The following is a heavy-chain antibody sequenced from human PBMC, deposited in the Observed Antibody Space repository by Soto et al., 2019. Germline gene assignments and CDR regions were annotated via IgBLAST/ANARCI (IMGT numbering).Heavy chain of an antibody. V-gene: IGHV1-3*01. CDR3: ARRGSLYYFEY. CDR2: INAGKGNT. CDR1: GYTFISYT. J-gene: IGHJ4*02. D-gene: IGHD2-15*01. Sequence: ASVKVSCKASGYTFISYTMHWVRQAPGQRLEWMGWINAGKGNTKISQKFQGRVTFTRDTSASTAYMELSSLRPEDTAVYYCARRGSLYYFEYWGQGTLVTVS.